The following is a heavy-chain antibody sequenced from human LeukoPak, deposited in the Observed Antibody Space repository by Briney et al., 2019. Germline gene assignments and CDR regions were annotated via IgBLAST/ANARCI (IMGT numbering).Heavy chain of an antibody. Sequence: ASETLSLTCAVSGGSINSIYWWSWVRQPPGKGLEWIGEIQHSGNINYNLSLKSRVTISVGKSKNQFSLTVTSVTAADTAIYYCARNYESGYSIGPWGQGTLVTVSS. J-gene: IGHJ5*02. CDR2: IQHSGNI. CDR1: GGSINSIYW. D-gene: IGHD3-3*01. CDR3: ARNYESGYSIGP. V-gene: IGHV4-4*02.